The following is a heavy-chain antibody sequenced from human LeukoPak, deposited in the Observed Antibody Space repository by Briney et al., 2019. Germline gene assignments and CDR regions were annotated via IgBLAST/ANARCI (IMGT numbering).Heavy chain of an antibody. CDR2: MNPNSGNT. J-gene: IGHJ4*02. D-gene: IGHD3-3*01. CDR1: GYTFTSYD. CDR3: ARATIFGVVIIVGFDY. V-gene: IGHV1-8*01. Sequence: ASVKVSXKASGYTFTSYDINWVRQATGQGLEWMGWMNPNSGNTGYAQKFQGRVTMTGNTSISTAYMELSSLRSEDTAVYYCARATIFGVVIIVGFDYWGQGTLVTVSS.